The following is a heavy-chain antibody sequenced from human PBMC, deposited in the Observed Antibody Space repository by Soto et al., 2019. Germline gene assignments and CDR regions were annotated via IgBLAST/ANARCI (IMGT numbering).Heavy chain of an antibody. V-gene: IGHV5-51*01. J-gene: IGHJ4*02. D-gene: IGHD6-19*01. CDR3: ARRNNGWVDS. Sequence: GESLKISCSVSGYIFTSYWIGWVRQMPGKGLEWVGIIYPGDSDTRYSPSFQGRVTVSADKSMSTAYLQWSSLKASDTAIYYCARRNNGWVDSWGQGTLVTVSS. CDR1: GYIFTSYW. CDR2: IYPGDSDT.